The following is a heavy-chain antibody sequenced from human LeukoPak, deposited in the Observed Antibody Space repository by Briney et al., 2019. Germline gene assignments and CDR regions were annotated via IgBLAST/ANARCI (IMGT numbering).Heavy chain of an antibody. V-gene: IGHV1-2*02. CDR1: VYIFTEYY. CDR3: QGEDY. J-gene: IGHJ4*02. Sequence: GASVKVSCKASVYIFTEYYMHWVGQAAGQGVEFLGWMHPNSGDTTCAQKFQGRVTLTRDTSNSTAYMGLSRLRSDDRAVHYCQGEDYWGRGTLVSVS. CDR2: MHPNSGDT.